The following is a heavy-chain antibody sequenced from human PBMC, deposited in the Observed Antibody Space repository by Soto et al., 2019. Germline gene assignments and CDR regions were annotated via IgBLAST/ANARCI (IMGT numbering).Heavy chain of an antibody. V-gene: IGHV1-46*01. J-gene: IGHJ5*01. CDR3: ARGSEVASRQLFDF. Sequence: QVQLVQSGAEVRKPGASVRISCKASGYTFTFYYIHWVRQAPGQGLEWMGTVNPSYGDTAYSQKFQGMVTLTRDTSTTTVYMDLSSLRSEDTAVYFCARGSEVASRQLFDFWGQGSLVSVSS. CDR2: VNPSYGDT. D-gene: IGHD6-6*01. CDR1: GYTFTFYY.